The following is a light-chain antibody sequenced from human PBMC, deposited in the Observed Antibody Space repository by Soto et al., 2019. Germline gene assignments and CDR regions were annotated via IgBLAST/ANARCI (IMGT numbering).Light chain of an antibody. J-gene: IGLJ1*01. V-gene: IGLV1-47*01. Sequence: QSVLTQPPSASGTPGQRVTISCSGSRSNIGSNYVYWYQQLPGTAPKLLIYRNNQRPSGVPDRFSGSKSGTSASLAISGLRSEDEADYYCAAWDDSLSARYVFGTGTKLTVL. CDR3: AAWDDSLSARYV. CDR1: RSNIGSNY. CDR2: RNN.